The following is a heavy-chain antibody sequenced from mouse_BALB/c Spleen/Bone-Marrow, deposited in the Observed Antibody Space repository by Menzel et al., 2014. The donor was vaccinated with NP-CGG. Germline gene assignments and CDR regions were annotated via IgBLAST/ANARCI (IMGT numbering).Heavy chain of an antibody. D-gene: IGHD2-14*01. J-gene: IGHJ3*01. CDR2: ISYSGST. CDR1: GYSITSDYA. Sequence: VQLKDSGPGLVKPSQSLPLTCTVTGYSITSDYAWNWIRQFPGNKLEWMGYISYSGSTSYNPSLKSRISITRDTSKNQFFLQLNSVTTEDTATYYCASRFDEAWFAYWGQGTLVTVSA. CDR3: ASRFDEAWFAY. V-gene: IGHV3-2*02.